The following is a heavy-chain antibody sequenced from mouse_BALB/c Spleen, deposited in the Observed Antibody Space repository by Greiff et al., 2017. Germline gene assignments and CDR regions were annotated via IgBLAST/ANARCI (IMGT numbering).Heavy chain of an antibody. V-gene: IGHV1-54*03. CDR1: GYAFTNYL. CDR2: INPGSGGT. Sequence: QVQLKESGAELVRPGTSVKVSCKASGYAFTNYLIEWVKQRPGQGLEWIGVINPGSGGTNYNEKFKGKATLTADKSSSTAYMQLSSLTSDDSAVYFCARSYYGNPWVAYWGQGTLVTVSA. J-gene: IGHJ3*01. D-gene: IGHD2-10*01. CDR3: ARSYYGNPWVAY.